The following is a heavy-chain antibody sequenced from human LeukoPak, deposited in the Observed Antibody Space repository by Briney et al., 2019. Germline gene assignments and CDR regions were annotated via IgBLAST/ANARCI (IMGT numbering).Heavy chain of an antibody. V-gene: IGHV3-53*01. J-gene: IGHJ4*02. D-gene: IGHD2-21*01. CDR3: ARAPVVVGPGVFFES. Sequence: GGSLRLSCAASGFTVSSNYMSWVRQAPGKGLEWVSVIYSGGSTYYADSVKGRFTISRDNSKNTLYLQMNSLRADDTAVYFCARAPVVVGPGVFFESWGQGTLVTVSA. CDR1: GFTVSSNY. CDR2: IYSGGST.